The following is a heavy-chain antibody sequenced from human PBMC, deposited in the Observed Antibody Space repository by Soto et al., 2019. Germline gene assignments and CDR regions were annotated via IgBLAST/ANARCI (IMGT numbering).Heavy chain of an antibody. Sequence: EVQVVESGGDLVQPGGSLRLSCVTSGFTFSDHYMDWVRQAPGKGLEWLGRPRKKGNSFITEYAASVKGRFIISRDDSSNSIYLQMNSLKTDDTAVYFCCRANRGNDLGLEYWGQGTLVNLSS. V-gene: IGHV3-72*01. CDR3: CRANRGNDLGLEY. D-gene: IGHD5-12*01. CDR1: GFTFSDHY. J-gene: IGHJ4*02. CDR2: PRKKGNSFIT.